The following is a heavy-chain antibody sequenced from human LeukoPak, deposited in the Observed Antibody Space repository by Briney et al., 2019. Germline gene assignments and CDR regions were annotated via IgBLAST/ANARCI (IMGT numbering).Heavy chain of an antibody. V-gene: IGHV3-48*01. CDR3: ARDSGRSGWYADN. D-gene: IGHD6-19*01. CDR2: IKSTSDTI. Sequence: GSLRLSCAASGFTFSSYTMYWFRQAPGKGLEWVSNIKSTSDTIYYADSVKGRFTISRDNAKNSLYLQMNNLRAEDTAVYYCARDSGRSGWYADNWGQGTLVTVSS. J-gene: IGHJ4*02. CDR1: GFTFSSYT.